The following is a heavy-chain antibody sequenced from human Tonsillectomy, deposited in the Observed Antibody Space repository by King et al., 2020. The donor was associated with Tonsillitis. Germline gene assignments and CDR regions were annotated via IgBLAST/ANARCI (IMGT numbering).Heavy chain of an antibody. Sequence: VQLQESGPGLVKPSETLSLTCTVSGGSISSYYWSWIRPPPGKGLEWIGYIYYSGSTNYNPSLKSRVTISVDTSKNQFSLKLSSVTAADTAVYYCARDGVTNWRNWYFDLWGRGTLVTVSS. CDR3: ARDGVTNWRNWYFDL. V-gene: IGHV4-59*01. CDR2: IYYSGST. CDR1: GGSISSYY. D-gene: IGHD7-27*01. J-gene: IGHJ2*01.